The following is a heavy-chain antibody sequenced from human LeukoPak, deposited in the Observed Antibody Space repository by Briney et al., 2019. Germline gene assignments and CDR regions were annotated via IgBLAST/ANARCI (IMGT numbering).Heavy chain of an antibody. CDR2: IYPDESNI. V-gene: IGHV5-51*01. D-gene: IGHD2-2*03. J-gene: IGHJ4*02. Sequence: PRESLKISCKGSGYSFPTYWIAWVRQMPGKGLEWMGIIYPDESNIRYSPSFQGQVTISADKSISTAYLQWSSLKASDTAMYYCARPPSRGYSSSFEYWGQGTLVTVSS. CDR1: GYSFPTYW. CDR3: ARPPSRGYSSSFEY.